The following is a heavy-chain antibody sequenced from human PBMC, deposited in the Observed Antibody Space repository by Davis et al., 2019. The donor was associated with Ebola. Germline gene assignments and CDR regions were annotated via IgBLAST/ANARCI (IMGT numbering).Heavy chain of an antibody. CDR2: IYYGGTT. J-gene: IGHJ4*02. D-gene: IGHD1-26*01. V-gene: IGHV4-59*01. CDR3: ARTPQYTSYGSYFDY. Sequence: SETLSLTCTVSGGSISNYYWSWIRQPPGKGLEWIGNIYYGGTTNYNPSLKSRVTISGDTSKNQFSLNVNSVTAADTAMYYCARTPQYTSYGSYFDYWGQGALVTVSS. CDR1: GGSISNYY.